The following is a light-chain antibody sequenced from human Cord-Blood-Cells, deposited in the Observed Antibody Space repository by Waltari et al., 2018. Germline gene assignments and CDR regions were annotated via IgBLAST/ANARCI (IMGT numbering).Light chain of an antibody. CDR3: SSYASSSTYV. Sequence: QSALTQPASVSGSPGQSITISCTGTSSGVGGYNYVSWYQQHPGKAPKLMIYDVSNRPSGFSNRFSGSKSGNTASLTISGLQAEDEADYYCSSYASSSTYVFGTGTKVTVL. CDR1: SSGVGGYNY. V-gene: IGLV2-14*01. CDR2: DVS. J-gene: IGLJ1*01.